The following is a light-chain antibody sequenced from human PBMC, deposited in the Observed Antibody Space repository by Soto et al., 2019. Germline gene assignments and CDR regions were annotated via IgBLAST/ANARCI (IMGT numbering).Light chain of an antibody. CDR3: AAWDDSLSGDV. Sequence: QSVLTQPPSASGTPGQTVTISCSGTSSNIGSNYVYWYQQLHGTAPNLLIYSNNHRPSAVPARCSCSKYGASASLATGGLRSEDEDAYYCAAWDDSLSGDVFGRGTKLTVL. J-gene: IGLJ2*01. CDR1: SSNIGSNY. CDR2: SNN. V-gene: IGLV1-47*02.